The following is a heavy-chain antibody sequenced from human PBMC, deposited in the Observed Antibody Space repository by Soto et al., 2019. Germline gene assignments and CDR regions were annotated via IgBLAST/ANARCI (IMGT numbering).Heavy chain of an antibody. V-gene: IGHV1-69*12. CDR1: GGTFSTSA. J-gene: IGHJ6*02. Sequence: QVQLMQSGAEVKKPGSSVKVSCKASGGTFSTSAISWVRQAPGEGLEGVGGIMPVFATPDYAQKFQGRVTISADESTTIAYLELTSLTTDDTAVYYCARDRDRQQLGGNYYSALDVWGQGTAITVSS. D-gene: IGHD3-3*02. CDR3: ARDRDRQQLGGNYYSALDV. CDR2: IMPVFATP.